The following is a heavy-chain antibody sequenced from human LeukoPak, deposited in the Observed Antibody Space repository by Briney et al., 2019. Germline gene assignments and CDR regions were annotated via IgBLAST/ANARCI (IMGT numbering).Heavy chain of an antibody. CDR1: GGSFSGYY. CDR3: ARGALYYYGSGSYHY. D-gene: IGHD3-10*01. CDR2: INHSGST. V-gene: IGHV4-34*01. J-gene: IGHJ4*02. Sequence: SETLSLTCAVYGGSFSGYYWSWIRQPPGKGLEWIGEINHSGSTNYNPSLKSRVTISVDTSKNQFSLKLSSVTAADTAVYYCARGALYYYGSGSYHYWGQGTLVTVSS.